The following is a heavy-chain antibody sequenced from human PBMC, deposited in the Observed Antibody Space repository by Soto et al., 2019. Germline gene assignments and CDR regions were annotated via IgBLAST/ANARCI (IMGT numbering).Heavy chain of an antibody. D-gene: IGHD3-10*01. V-gene: IGHV3-64D*06. CDR3: LKGQGLLWFGELPSYYGMDV. CDR1: GFIFSTYG. CDR2: ISTNGGST. Sequence: PGGSLRLSCSASGFIFSTYGMHWVRQAPGKGLEYVSAISTNGGSTYYADSVKGRFIISRDNSRNTLYLQMSSLRPEDTAVYYCLKGQGLLWFGELPSYYGMDVWGQGTTVTVSS. J-gene: IGHJ6*02.